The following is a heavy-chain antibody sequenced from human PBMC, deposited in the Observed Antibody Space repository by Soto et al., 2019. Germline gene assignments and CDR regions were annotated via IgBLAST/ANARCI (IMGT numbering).Heavy chain of an antibody. J-gene: IGHJ4*02. CDR3: ASQGPHRFLEWLPTIDY. CDR2: IYYSGST. V-gene: IGHV4-39*07. D-gene: IGHD3-3*01. Sequence: SETLSLTCTVSGGSISSSSYYWGWMRQPPGKGLEWIGSIYYSGSTYYNPSLKSRVTISVDTSKNQFSLKLSSVTAADTAVYYCASQGPHRFLEWLPTIDYWGQGTLVTVSS. CDR1: GGSISSSSYY.